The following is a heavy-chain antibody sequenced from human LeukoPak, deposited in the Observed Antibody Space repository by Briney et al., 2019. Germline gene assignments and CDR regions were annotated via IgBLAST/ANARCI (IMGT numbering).Heavy chain of an antibody. CDR2: ISSSSSYI. V-gene: IGHV3-21*04. J-gene: IGHJ4*02. Sequence: GGSLRLSCAASGFTFSSYSMNWVRQAPGKGLEWVSSISSSSSYIYYADSVKGRFTICRDNAKNSLYLQMNSLRAEDTAVYYCATSSWFGELLPFDYWGQGTLVTVSS. CDR1: GFTFSSYS. D-gene: IGHD3-10*01. CDR3: ATSSWFGELLPFDY.